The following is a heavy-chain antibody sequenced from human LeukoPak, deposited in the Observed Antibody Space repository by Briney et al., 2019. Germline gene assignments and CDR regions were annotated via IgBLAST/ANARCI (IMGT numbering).Heavy chain of an antibody. V-gene: IGHV4-4*02. Sequence: SSETLSLTCAVSGGSISSTNWWSWVRQPPGKGLEWIGEIYHSGSTNYNPSLKSRVTISLDGSKNQFSLKLSSVTAADTAVYYCARGLTGTPWSWFDPWGQGTLVTVSS. D-gene: IGHD1-20*01. CDR2: IYHSGST. CDR3: ARGLTGTPWSWFDP. CDR1: GGSISSTNW. J-gene: IGHJ5*02.